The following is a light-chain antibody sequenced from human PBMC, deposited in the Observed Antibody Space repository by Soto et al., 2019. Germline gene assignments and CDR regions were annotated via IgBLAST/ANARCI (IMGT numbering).Light chain of an antibody. CDR3: QQYGSSPRT. V-gene: IGKV3-20*01. CDR1: QSVSSNY. CDR2: DAS. J-gene: IGKJ1*01. Sequence: EIVLTQSPGTLSLSSGERATLSCRASQSVSSNYLAWYQQRPGQAPRLLIHDASTRATGIPDRFSGSGSGTDFTLTISRLEPEDFAVYYCQQYGSSPRTFGQGTKVEIK.